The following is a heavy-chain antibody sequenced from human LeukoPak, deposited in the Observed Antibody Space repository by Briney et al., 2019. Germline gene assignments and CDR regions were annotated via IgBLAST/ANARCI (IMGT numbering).Heavy chain of an antibody. CDR1: GFTFSSYW. CDR3: ARGGIAADDIFDY. J-gene: IGHJ4*02. D-gene: IGHD6-13*01. Sequence: GGSLRLSCAASGFTFSSYWMHWVRQAPGKGLVWVSRINSDGSSTSYADSVKGRFTISRDNAKNTLYLQMNSLRAEDTAVYYCARGGIAADDIFDYWGQGTLVTVSS. V-gene: IGHV3-74*01. CDR2: INSDGSST.